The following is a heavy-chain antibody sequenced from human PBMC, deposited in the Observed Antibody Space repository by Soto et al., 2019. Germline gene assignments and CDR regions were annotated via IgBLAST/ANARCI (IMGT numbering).Heavy chain of an antibody. V-gene: IGHV5-51*03. CDR1: GYNFTSYW. Sequence: EVQLVQSGAEVKKPGESLKISCKGSGYNFTSYWIAWVRHMPGKGLEWMGIIYPGDSDTRYSPSFQGQVTISADKSISAAYLQWSSLKASPTPMYYCARPPRRSPGWFDPWGQGPLVTVSS. CDR3: ARPPRRSPGWFDP. CDR2: IYPGDSDT. J-gene: IGHJ5*02. D-gene: IGHD2-15*01.